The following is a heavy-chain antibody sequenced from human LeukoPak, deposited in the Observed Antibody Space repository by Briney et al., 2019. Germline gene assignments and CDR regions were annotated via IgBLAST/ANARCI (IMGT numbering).Heavy chain of an antibody. CDR2: ISSDSYYI. V-gene: IGHV3-21*01. CDR1: GFIFSSYS. CDR3: ARSGPTRDYGMGV. J-gene: IGHJ6*02. Sequence: GGSVRLSCAASGFIFSSYSMNWVRQAPGKGLEWVSSISSDSYYIFYADSVKGRFTISRYNAKNSLYLQMNSLRAEDTAVYYCARSGPTRDYGMGVWGQGTTVTVS. D-gene: IGHD1-26*01.